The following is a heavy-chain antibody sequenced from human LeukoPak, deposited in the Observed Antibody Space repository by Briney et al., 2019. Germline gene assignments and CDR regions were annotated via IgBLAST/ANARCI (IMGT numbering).Heavy chain of an antibody. CDR1: GFTVSSNY. CDR3: ARGRAYYDFWSGYYHLYLWFDP. J-gene: IGHJ5*02. CDR2: IYRGGDP. D-gene: IGHD3-3*01. Sequence: GESLRLSCAASGFTVSSNYMNWVRQAPGKGLDWVSAIYRGGDPYYADSVKGRFTISRDNSKNTLYLQMNSLRAEDTAVYYCARGRAYYDFWSGYYHLYLWFDPWGQGTLVTVSS. V-gene: IGHV3-53*01.